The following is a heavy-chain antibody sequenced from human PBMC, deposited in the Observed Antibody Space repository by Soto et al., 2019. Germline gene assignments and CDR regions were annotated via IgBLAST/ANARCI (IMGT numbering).Heavy chain of an antibody. Sequence: GGSLRLSCAASGFTFSSYWMHWVRQAPGKGLVWVSRINSDGSSTSYADSVKGRFTISRDNAKNTLYLQMNSLRAEDTAVYYCARGGEQQLPNYYYYYMDVWGKGTTVTVSS. CDR1: GFTFSSYW. J-gene: IGHJ6*03. V-gene: IGHV3-74*01. CDR2: INSDGSST. CDR3: ARGGEQQLPNYYYYYMDV. D-gene: IGHD6-13*01.